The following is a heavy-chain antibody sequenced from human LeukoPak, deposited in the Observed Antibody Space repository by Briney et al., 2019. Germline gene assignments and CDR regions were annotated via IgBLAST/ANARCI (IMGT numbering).Heavy chain of an antibody. CDR1: GFTFDDYA. CDR2: ISWNSGSI. Sequence: GRSLRLSCAASGFTFDDYAMHWVRQAPGKGLEWVSGISWNSGSIGYADSVKGRFTISRDNAKNSLYLQMNSLRAEDTALYYCAKDISFGSGWFLDYWGQGTLVTVSS. V-gene: IGHV3-9*01. D-gene: IGHD6-19*01. CDR3: AKDISFGSGWFLDY. J-gene: IGHJ4*02.